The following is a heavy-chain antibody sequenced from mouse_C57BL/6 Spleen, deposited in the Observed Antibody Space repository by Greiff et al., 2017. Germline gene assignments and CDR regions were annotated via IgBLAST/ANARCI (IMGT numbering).Heavy chain of an antibody. D-gene: IGHD3-2*02. V-gene: IGHV1-9*01. CDR3: AREEGSGYAWFAY. Sequence: VQRVESGAELMKPGASVKLSCKATGYTFTGYWIEWVKQRPGHGLAWIGEILPGSGSTNYNEKFKGKGTFTADTSSNTAYMQLSSLTTEDSAIYYCAREEGSGYAWFAYWGQGTLVTVSA. CDR1: GYTFTGYW. J-gene: IGHJ3*01. CDR2: ILPGSGST.